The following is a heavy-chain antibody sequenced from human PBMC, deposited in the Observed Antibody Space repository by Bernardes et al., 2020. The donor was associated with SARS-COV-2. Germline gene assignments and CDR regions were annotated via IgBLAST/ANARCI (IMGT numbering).Heavy chain of an antibody. V-gene: IGHV3-23*01. CDR3: ARDRYCSGGSCFSDL. D-gene: IGHD2-15*01. Sequence: GGSLRLSCEASDFTFSSYSMSWVRQAPGKGLEWVSIISGSGGNTYYADSVKGRFTISRDNSRNVLYLQMNSLRADDTAVYYCARDRYCSGGSCFSDLWGQGTLVTVSS. CDR2: ISGSGGNT. J-gene: IGHJ4*02. CDR1: DFTFSSYS.